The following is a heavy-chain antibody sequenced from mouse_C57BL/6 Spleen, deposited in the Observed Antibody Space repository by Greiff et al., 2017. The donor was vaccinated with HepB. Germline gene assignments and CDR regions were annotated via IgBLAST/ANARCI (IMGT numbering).Heavy chain of an antibody. V-gene: IGHV1-52*01. CDR2: IDPSDSET. D-gene: IGHD1-1*01. CDR1: GYTFTSYW. Sequence: QVQLQQPGAELVRPGSSVKLSCKASGYTFTSYWMHWVKQRPIQGLEWIGNIDPSDSETHYNQKFKDKATLTVDKSSSTAYMQLSSLTSEDSAVYYCAIRSSSDAMDYWGQGTSVTVSS. CDR3: AIRSSSDAMDY. J-gene: IGHJ4*01.